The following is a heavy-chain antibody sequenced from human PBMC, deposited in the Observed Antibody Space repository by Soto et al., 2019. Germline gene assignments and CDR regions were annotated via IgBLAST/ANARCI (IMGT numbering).Heavy chain of an antibody. D-gene: IGHD4-17*01. CDR3: ASGADYGGNSNYYYYYGMDV. CDR1: GGSISSGDYY. CDR2: IYYSGST. V-gene: IGHV4-30-4*01. J-gene: IGHJ6*02. Sequence: QVQLQESGPGLVKPSQTLSLTCTVSGGSISSGDYYWSWIRQPPGKGLEWIGYIYYSGSTYYNPSLKSRVTISVDTSNNQFSLKLSSVTAADTAVYYCASGADYGGNSNYYYYYGMDVWGQGTTVTVSS.